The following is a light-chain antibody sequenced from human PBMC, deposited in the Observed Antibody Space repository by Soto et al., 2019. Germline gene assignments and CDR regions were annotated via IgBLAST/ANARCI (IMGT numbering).Light chain of an antibody. Sequence: EIVLTQSPGTLSLSPGERATLSCRASQSVSNNYLAWYQQKPGQAPRLLIYGASNRATGIPDRFSGSGSGTDFTLTISSLEPEDFAVYYCQQRSNLITFGQGTRLRL. CDR1: QSVSNNY. V-gene: IGKV3D-20*02. CDR3: QQRSNLIT. J-gene: IGKJ5*01. CDR2: GAS.